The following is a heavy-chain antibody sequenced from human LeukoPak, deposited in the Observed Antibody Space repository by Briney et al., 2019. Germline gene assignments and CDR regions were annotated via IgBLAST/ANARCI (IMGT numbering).Heavy chain of an antibody. D-gene: IGHD3-22*01. Sequence: GGSLRLSCAASGFTFDDYAMHWVRQAPGKGLEWVSGISWNSGSIGYADSVKGRFTISRDNAKNSLYLQMNSLRAEDTALYHCAKDMAADYYDSSGSGGFDYWGQGTLVTVSS. CDR2: ISWNSGSI. V-gene: IGHV3-9*01. CDR3: AKDMAADYYDSSGSGGFDY. J-gene: IGHJ4*02. CDR1: GFTFDDYA.